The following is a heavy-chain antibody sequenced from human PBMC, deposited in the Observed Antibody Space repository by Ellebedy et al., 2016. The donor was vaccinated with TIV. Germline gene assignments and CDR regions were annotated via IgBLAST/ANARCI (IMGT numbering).Heavy chain of an antibody. CDR1: GYTFTSYC. J-gene: IGHJ5*02. V-gene: IGHV1-46*01. CDR2: INPSGGST. D-gene: IGHD2-15*01. Sequence: ASVKVSCKASGYTFTSYCMHWVRQAPGQGLEWMGIINPSGGSTSYAQKFQGRVTITRDTSASTAYMELSSLRSEDTAVYYCARVRLVVAALGEFDPWGQGTLVTVSS. CDR3: ARVRLVVAALGEFDP.